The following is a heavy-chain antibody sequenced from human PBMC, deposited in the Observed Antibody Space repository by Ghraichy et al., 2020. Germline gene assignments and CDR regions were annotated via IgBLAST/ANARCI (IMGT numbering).Heavy chain of an antibody. J-gene: IGHJ4*02. V-gene: IGHV4-34*01. Sequence: SETLSLTCAVYGGSFSGYYWSWIRQPPGKGLEWIGEINHSGSTNYNPSLKSRVTISVDTSKNQFSLKLSSVTAADTAVYYCARQETTVTYYFDYWGQGTLVTVSS. D-gene: IGHD4-17*01. CDR1: GGSFSGYY. CDR2: INHSGST. CDR3: ARQETTVTYYFDY.